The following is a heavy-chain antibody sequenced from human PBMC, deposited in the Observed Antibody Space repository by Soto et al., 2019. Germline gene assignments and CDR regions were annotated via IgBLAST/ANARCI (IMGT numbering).Heavy chain of an antibody. Sequence: SETLSLTCAVYGGSFSGYYWSWIRQPPGKGLEWIGEINHSGSANYNPSLKSRVTISVDTSKNQFSLKLSSVTAADTAVYYCARKSAAYYFDYWGQGTLVTVSS. CDR3: ARKSAAYYFDY. CDR1: GGSFSGYY. D-gene: IGHD2-15*01. J-gene: IGHJ4*02. CDR2: INHSGSA. V-gene: IGHV4-34*01.